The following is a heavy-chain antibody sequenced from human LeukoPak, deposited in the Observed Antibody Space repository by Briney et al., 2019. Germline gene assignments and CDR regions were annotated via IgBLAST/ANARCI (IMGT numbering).Heavy chain of an antibody. D-gene: IGHD3-22*01. CDR3: ARGERYDCSGYPDS. V-gene: IGHV1-2*02. J-gene: IGHJ4*02. Sequence: ASVKVSCKASGYTFTGYYMHWVRQAPGQGLEWMGWINPNTGGTNYAQKFQGRVTMTRDTSISTAYMELTRLTSDDTAVYYCARGERYDCSGYPDSWCQGTLVTVSS. CDR2: INPNTGGT. CDR1: GYTFTGYY.